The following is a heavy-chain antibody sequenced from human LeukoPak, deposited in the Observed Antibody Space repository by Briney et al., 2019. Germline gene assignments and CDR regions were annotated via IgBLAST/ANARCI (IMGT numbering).Heavy chain of an antibody. CDR3: ARDFERIAARPGYFQH. J-gene: IGHJ1*01. V-gene: IGHV1-18*01. CDR1: GYTFTSYG. D-gene: IGHD6-6*01. Sequence: ASVKVSCKASGYTFTSYGISWVRQAPGQGLEWMGWISAYNGNTNYAQKLQGRVTMTTDTSTSTAYMELRSLRSDDTAVYYCARDFERIAARPGYFQHWGQGTLVTVSS. CDR2: ISAYNGNT.